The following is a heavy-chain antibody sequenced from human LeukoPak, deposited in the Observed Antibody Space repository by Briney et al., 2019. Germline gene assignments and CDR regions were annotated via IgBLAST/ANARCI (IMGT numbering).Heavy chain of an antibody. Sequence: SVKVSCKASGGTFSSYAISWVRQAPGQGLEWMGGIIPIFGTANYAQKFQGRVTITTDESTSTAYMELSSLRSEDTAVYYCARDRSVSGVEAFDIWGQGTMVTVSS. V-gene: IGHV1-69*05. J-gene: IGHJ3*02. CDR2: IIPIFGTA. CDR3: ARDRSVSGVEAFDI. CDR1: GGTFSSYA. D-gene: IGHD3-3*01.